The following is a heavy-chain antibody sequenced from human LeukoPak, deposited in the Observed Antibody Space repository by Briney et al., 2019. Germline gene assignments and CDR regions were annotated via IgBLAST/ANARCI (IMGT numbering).Heavy chain of an antibody. J-gene: IGHJ4*02. CDR2: ISAYNDNT. D-gene: IGHD5-18*01. V-gene: IGHV1-18*01. CDR3: ARVGIQLWLWEGVDY. Sequence: ASVKVSCKASGYTFTNYGISWVRQAPGQGLEWMGWISAYNDNTNYAQNLQGRVTMTTDTSTSTAYMELRSLRSDDTAVYYCARVGIQLWLWEGVDYWGQGTLVTVSS. CDR1: GYTFTNYG.